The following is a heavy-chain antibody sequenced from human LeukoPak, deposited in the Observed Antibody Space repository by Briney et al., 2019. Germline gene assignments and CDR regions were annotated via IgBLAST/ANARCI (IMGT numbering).Heavy chain of an antibody. CDR3: ARDRYLYIARPEMDV. CDR2: IYYSGST. J-gene: IGHJ6*04. Sequence: SETLSLTCTVSGGSISNYYWSWLRQPPGKGLEWIGYIYYSGSTNYNPSLKSRVTISVDTSKNQFSLKLSSVTAADTAVYYCARDRYLYIARPEMDVWGKGTTVTVSS. V-gene: IGHV4-59*12. D-gene: IGHD1-26*01. CDR1: GGSISNYY.